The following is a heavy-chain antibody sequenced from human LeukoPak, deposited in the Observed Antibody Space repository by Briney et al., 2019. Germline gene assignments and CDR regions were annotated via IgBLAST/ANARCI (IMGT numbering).Heavy chain of an antibody. V-gene: IGHV3-30-3*01. D-gene: IGHD3-22*01. CDR1: GFTFSSYA. CDR2: ISYDGSNK. Sequence: GRSLRLSCAASGFTFSSYAMHWVRQAPGKGLEWVAVISYDGSNKYYADSVKGRFTISRDNSKNTLYLQMNSLRAEDTAVYYCARDYITMIVVVPHYWGQGTLVTVSS. CDR3: ARDYITMIVVVPHY. J-gene: IGHJ4*02.